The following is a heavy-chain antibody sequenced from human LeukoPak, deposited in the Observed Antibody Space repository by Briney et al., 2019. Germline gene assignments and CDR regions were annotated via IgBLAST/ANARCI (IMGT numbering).Heavy chain of an antibody. J-gene: IGHJ4*02. CDR1: GGSISSYY. CDR2: IYYSGST. D-gene: IGHD3-16*02. V-gene: IGHV4-59*08. CDR3: ARGRSFRLGELSDY. Sequence: SETLSLTCTVSGGSISSYYWSWIRQPPGKGLEWIGYIYYSGSTNYNPSLKSRVTISVDTSKNQFSLKLSSVTAADTAVYYCARGRSFRLGELSDYWGQGTLVTVSS.